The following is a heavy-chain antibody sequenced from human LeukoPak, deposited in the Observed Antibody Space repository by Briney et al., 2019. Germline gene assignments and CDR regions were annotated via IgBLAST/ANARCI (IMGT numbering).Heavy chain of an antibody. Sequence: PGGSLRLSCAASGFTFSSYAMSWVRQAPGQGLEWVSAISASGGNTYYADSVKGRFTISRDNSKNTPYLQMNSLRAEDTAVYYCARDSYYYGSGYTSDFDYWGQGTLVTVSS. CDR3: ARDSYYYGSGYTSDFDY. CDR1: GFTFSSYA. J-gene: IGHJ4*02. D-gene: IGHD3-10*01. V-gene: IGHV3-23*01. CDR2: ISASGGNT.